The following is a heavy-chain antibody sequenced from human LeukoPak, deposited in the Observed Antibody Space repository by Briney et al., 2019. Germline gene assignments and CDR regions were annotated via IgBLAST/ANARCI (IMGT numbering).Heavy chain of an antibody. V-gene: IGHV3-23*01. CDR1: GFTFSSYA. Sequence: GGSLRLSCAASGFTFSSYATSWVRQAPGKGLEWVSAISGSGGSTYYADSVKGRFTISRDNSKNTLYLQMNSLRAEDTAVYYCAEDVAYSSGWYGYFDYWGQGTLVTVSS. D-gene: IGHD6-19*01. CDR3: AEDVAYSSGWYGYFDY. CDR2: ISGSGGST. J-gene: IGHJ4*02.